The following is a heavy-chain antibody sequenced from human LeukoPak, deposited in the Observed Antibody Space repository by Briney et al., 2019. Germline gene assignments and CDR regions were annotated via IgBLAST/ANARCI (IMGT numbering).Heavy chain of an antibody. D-gene: IGHD2-2*01. CDR2: VYHGGSS. CDR1: GYSISSGFY. J-gene: IGHJ5*02. CDR3: AREYYCSSTSCYGGFDP. Sequence: SETLSLICTVSGYSISSGFYWGWIRQPPGKGLEWIGNVYHGGSSYYNPSLKSRVTISVDTSKNQFSLKLSSVTAADTAVYYRAREYYCSSTSCYGGFDPWGQGTLVTVSS. V-gene: IGHV4-38-2*02.